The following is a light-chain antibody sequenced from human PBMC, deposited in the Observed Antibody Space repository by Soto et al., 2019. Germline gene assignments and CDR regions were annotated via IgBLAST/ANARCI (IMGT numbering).Light chain of an antibody. CDR2: GAS. V-gene: IGKV3-20*01. J-gene: IGKJ5*01. CDR1: QSVSSSY. Sequence: EIVLTQSPATLSLSPGERTTLSCRASQSVSSSYLAWYQQKTGQAPRLLIYGASSRATGIPDRFSGSGCGTDFTLTINKLEPEDFAVYYCQQYDSPPPSTFGQGTRLEIK. CDR3: QQYDSPPPST.